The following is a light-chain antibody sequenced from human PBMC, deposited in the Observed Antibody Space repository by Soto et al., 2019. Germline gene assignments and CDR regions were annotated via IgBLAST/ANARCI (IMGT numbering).Light chain of an antibody. V-gene: IGKV1-39*01. Sequence: DIQMTQSPSSLSASVEDRVIITCRASQSISNHLNWYQQKPGKAPKLLIFAASSLQSGVPSRFSGSGSGTDFTLTISSLQPEDFATYYCQQSYSTITFGQGTRLEN. CDR3: QQSYSTIT. CDR2: AAS. J-gene: IGKJ5*01. CDR1: QSISNH.